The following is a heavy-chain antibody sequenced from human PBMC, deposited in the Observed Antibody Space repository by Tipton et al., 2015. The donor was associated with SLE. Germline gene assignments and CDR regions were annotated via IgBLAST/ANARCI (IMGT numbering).Heavy chain of an antibody. D-gene: IGHD3-22*01. CDR2: IFHSGIT. Sequence: TLSLTCTVSGGSISSSSYFWGWIRQPPGMGLEWIGNIFHSGITHYNPSLKSRVTISVDTSKNQFSLKLKSATAADTAVYYCASTDSSGYSPFDYWGQGTLVTVSS. V-gene: IGHV4-39*07. CDR1: GGSISSSSYF. CDR3: ASTDSSGYSPFDY. J-gene: IGHJ4*02.